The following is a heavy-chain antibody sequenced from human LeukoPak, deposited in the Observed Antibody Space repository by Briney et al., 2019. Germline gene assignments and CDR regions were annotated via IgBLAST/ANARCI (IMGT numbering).Heavy chain of an antibody. CDR3: ATDGYSSARDY. D-gene: IGHD6-25*01. CDR1: GFSFNNYL. V-gene: IGHV3-7*01. J-gene: IGHJ4*02. Sequence: GGSLRLSCAASGFSFNNYLMSWVRQAPGKGLEWVANTKPDGSENYYVDSVRGRFTISRDNAKNLLYLQMSNLRAEDTAVYYCATDGYSSARDYWGQGTLVTVSS. CDR2: TKPDGSEN.